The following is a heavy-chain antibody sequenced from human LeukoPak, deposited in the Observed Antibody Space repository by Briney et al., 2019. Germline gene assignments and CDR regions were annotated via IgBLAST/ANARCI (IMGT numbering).Heavy chain of an antibody. Sequence: SETLSLTCTVSGGSVSSYYWSWIRQPAGKGLEWIGRIYTSGSTNYNPSLKSRVTMSVDTSKNQFSLKLSSVTAADTAVYYCARGGAYGSGSYYTNWGQGTLVTVSS. CDR3: ARGGAYGSGSYYTN. CDR2: IYTSGST. CDR1: GGSVSSYY. D-gene: IGHD3-10*01. V-gene: IGHV4-4*07. J-gene: IGHJ4*02.